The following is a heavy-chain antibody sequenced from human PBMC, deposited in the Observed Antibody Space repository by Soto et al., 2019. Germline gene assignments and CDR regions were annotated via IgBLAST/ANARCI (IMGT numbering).Heavy chain of an antibody. CDR3: ARGDLNTIFGVVTVSSY. J-gene: IGHJ4*02. CDR1: GFTFSSYW. D-gene: IGHD3-3*01. Sequence: GGSLRLSCAASGFTFSSYWMSWVRQAPGKGLEWVANIKQDGSEKYYVDSVKGRFTISRDNAKNSLYLQMNSLRAEDTAVYYCARGDLNTIFGVVTVSSYWGQGTLVTVSS. CDR2: IKQDGSEK. V-gene: IGHV3-7*01.